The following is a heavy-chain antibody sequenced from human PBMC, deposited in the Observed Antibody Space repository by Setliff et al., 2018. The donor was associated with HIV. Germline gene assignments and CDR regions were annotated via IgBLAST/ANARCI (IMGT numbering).Heavy chain of an antibody. D-gene: IGHD6-6*01. Sequence: SEPLYLTCTVSGDSVSSASYYWSWIRQPPGKGLEWIGYIYYSGTTKYNPSLKSRVTISVDTSKNQFSLKLSSVTAADTAVYYCASESWTSYRSSSGYYYYYMDVWGKGTTVTSP. V-gene: IGHV4-61*01. CDR2: IYYSGTT. J-gene: IGHJ6*03. CDR1: GDSVSSASYY. CDR3: ASESWTSYRSSSGYYYYYMDV.